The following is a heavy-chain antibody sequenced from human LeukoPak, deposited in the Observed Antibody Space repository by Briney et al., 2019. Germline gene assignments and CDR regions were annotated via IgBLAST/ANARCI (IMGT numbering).Heavy chain of an antibody. CDR1: GGSISSSSND. D-gene: IGHD3-22*01. CDR2: VHYSEST. J-gene: IGHJ6*03. CDR3: ARDRYYYDSSGYRYMDV. V-gene: IGHV4-39*07. Sequence: PSETLSLTCTVSGGSISSSSNDWAWIRQPPGKGLEWIGSVHYSESTYYNPSLKSRVTISGDTSKNQFSLKLNSVTAADTAVYYCARDRYYYDSSGYRYMDVWGKGTTVTVSS.